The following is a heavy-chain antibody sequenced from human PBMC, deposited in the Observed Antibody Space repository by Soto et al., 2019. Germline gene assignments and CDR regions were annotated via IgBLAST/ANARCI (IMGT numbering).Heavy chain of an antibody. CDR3: VRERRARDLNYGFFYYYGMDV. J-gene: IGHJ6*02. CDR1: GFNFSDYS. D-gene: IGHD3-16*01. V-gene: IGHV3-48*02. CDR2: ISLTSSTM. Sequence: LVQSGGHLVQPGGSLRLSCDGSGFNFSDYSMSWVRQAPGKGLEWLSYISLTSSTMYYSASVRGRFTIYRDNAKNSLNLQMDSLRDEDTAVYYCVRERRARDLNYGFFYYYGMDVWGQGTTVTVSS.